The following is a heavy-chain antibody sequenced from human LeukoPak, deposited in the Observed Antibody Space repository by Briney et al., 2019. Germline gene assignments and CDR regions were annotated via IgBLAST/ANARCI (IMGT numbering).Heavy chain of an antibody. J-gene: IGHJ3*02. CDR2: IRSKAYGGTT. CDR1: GFTFGDYA. Sequence: GGSLRLSCTASGFTFGDYAMSWFRQAPGKGLEWVGFIRSKAYGGTTEYAASVKGRFTISRDDSKSIAYLQMNSLKTEDTAVYYCTRGSPFAQLVRWADAFDIWGQGTMVTVSS. D-gene: IGHD6-13*01. CDR3: TRGSPFAQLVRWADAFDI. V-gene: IGHV3-49*03.